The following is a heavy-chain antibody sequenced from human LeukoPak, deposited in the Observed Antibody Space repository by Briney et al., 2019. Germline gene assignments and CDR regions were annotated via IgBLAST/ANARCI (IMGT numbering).Heavy chain of an antibody. CDR1: GFTFSSCS. CDR2: ISSSSSYI. J-gene: IGHJ6*03. CDR3: ARDQNGAYYYGSGSRGYYYYMDV. V-gene: IGHV3-21*01. Sequence: PGGSLRLSCAASGFTFSSCSMNWVRQAPGKGLEWVSPISSSSSYIYYADSVKGRFTISRDNAKNSLYLQMNSLRAEDTAVYYCARDQNGAYYYGSGSRGYYYYMDVWGKGTTVTVSS. D-gene: IGHD3-10*01.